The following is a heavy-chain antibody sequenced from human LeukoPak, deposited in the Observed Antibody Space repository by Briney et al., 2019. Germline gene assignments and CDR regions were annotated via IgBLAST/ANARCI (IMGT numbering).Heavy chain of an antibody. D-gene: IGHD3-10*01. V-gene: IGHV3-33*01. CDR1: GFTFSSYG. J-gene: IGHJ4*02. CDR3: ARRGRGYGSGSYSFDY. Sequence: GGSLRLSCAASGFTFSSYGMHWVRQAPGKGLEWVAVIWYDGSNKYYADSVKGRFTISRDNSKNTLYLQMNSLRAEDTAVCYCARRGRGYGSGSYSFDYWGQGTLVTVSS. CDR2: IWYDGSNK.